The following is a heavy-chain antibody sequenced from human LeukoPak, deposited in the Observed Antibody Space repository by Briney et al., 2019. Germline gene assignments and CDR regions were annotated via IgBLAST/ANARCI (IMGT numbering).Heavy chain of an antibody. Sequence: GGSLRLSCAASGFTFSTYWMHWVRQGPGKGLEWVSRINSDGSSTTYADSVKGRFTISRDNDKNTLYLQMNRLRAEDTAVYYCARDMYTTSSARGAYWGQETLVTVSS. CDR2: INSDGSST. CDR1: GFTFSTYW. CDR3: ARDMYTTSSARGAY. J-gene: IGHJ4*02. D-gene: IGHD6-6*01. V-gene: IGHV3-74*01.